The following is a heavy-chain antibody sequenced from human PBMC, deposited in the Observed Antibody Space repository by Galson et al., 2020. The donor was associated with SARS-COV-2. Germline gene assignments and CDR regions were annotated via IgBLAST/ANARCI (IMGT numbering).Heavy chain of an antibody. Sequence: GESLKISCAASGFTFSSYAMSWVRQAPGKGLEWVSGISGSGGSTYYADSVKGRPTITRDNSKNTVHLQMDSLRAEDTAVYYCAKFSMAGAGDYFDSWGQGTLVTVSS. CDR3: AKFSMAGAGDYFDS. V-gene: IGHV3-23*01. CDR1: GFTFSSYA. D-gene: IGHD6-13*01. CDR2: ISGSGGST. J-gene: IGHJ4*02.